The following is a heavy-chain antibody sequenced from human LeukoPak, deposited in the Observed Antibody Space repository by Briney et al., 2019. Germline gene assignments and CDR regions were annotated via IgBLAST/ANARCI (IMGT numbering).Heavy chain of an antibody. CDR3: ARPYGSGSYFDY. V-gene: IGHV4-39*07. J-gene: IGHJ4*02. Sequence: PSETLSLTCTVSGGSISSSSYYWGWIRQPPGKGLEWIGSIYYSGSIYYNPSLKSRVTISVDTSKNQFSLKLSSVTAADTAVYYCARPYGSGSYFDYWGQGTLVTVSS. CDR1: GGSISSSSYY. CDR2: IYYSGSI. D-gene: IGHD3-10*01.